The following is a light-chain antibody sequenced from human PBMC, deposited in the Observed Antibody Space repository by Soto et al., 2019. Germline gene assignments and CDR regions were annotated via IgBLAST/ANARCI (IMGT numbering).Light chain of an antibody. CDR3: SSYTSSSTLGVV. Sequence: QSALTQPASVSGSPGQSITISCTGTSSDVGGYNYVSWYQQHPGKAPILMIYEVSNRPSGVSNRFSCSKSGNTASLTISGLQAEDEADYYCSSYTSSSTLGVVFGGGTQLTVL. CDR2: EVS. V-gene: IGLV2-14*01. CDR1: SSDVGGYNY. J-gene: IGLJ2*01.